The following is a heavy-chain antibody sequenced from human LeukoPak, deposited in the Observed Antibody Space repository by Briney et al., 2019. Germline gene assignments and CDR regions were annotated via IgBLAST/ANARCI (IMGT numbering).Heavy chain of an antibody. V-gene: IGHV3-48*03. CDR3: ARDRPPSRTYPIFDY. D-gene: IGHD2-2*01. Sequence: PGGSLRLSCVASGFTFSSYAMNWVRQAPGEGLEWVSYISSTGSIIYYADSVKGRFTFSRDNAKNSLYLQMNSLRVEDTAVYYCARDRPPSRTYPIFDYWGQGILVTVSS. J-gene: IGHJ4*02. CDR2: ISSTGSII. CDR1: GFTFSSYA.